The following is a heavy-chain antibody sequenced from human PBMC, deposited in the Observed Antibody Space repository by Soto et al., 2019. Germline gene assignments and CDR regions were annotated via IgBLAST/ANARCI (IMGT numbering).Heavy chain of an antibody. CDR2: MRSDGSNK. CDR3: ARAHISSEISMPQTFHH. Sequence: QVQLVESGGGVVQPGRSLRLSCEASGFIFSNYDMYWVRQGPGKGLEWVALMRSDGSNKYYVDSVKGRFTISRDNSKNMLFLQMASLRAEDTAVYYCARAHISSEISMPQTFHHWGPGTLVTVSS. V-gene: IGHV3-33*08. J-gene: IGHJ1*01. CDR1: GFIFSNYD. D-gene: IGHD2-2*01.